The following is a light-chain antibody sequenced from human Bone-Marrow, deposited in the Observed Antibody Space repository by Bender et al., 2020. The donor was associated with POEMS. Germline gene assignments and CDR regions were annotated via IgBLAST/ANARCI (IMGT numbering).Light chain of an antibody. V-gene: IGLV1-40*01. J-gene: IGLJ3*02. CDR2: DVD. CDR1: SSNTGSGYD. Sequence: QSVLTQPPSVSGAPGQRVTISCTGSSSNTGSGYDINWYQQHPGEAPKLMIYDVDKRPSGVPDRFSGSKSGNTASLTVSGLQAEDEADYYCSSYAGNNNLVFGGGTKLTVL. CDR3: SSYAGNNNLV.